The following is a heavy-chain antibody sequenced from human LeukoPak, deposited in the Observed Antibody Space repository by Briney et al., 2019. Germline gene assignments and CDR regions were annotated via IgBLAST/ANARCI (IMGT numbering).Heavy chain of an antibody. V-gene: IGHV3-7*01. CDR3: ARKWEYYFDY. Sequence: GGSLRLSCAASGFTFSSYWMSWVRQAPGKGLEWVANIKQDGSEKNYADSVNGRFTTSRDNAKNSLYLQMNSLRVEDTAVYYCARKWEYYFDYWGQGTLVTVSS. D-gene: IGHD1-26*01. CDR2: IKQDGSEK. J-gene: IGHJ4*02. CDR1: GFTFSSYW.